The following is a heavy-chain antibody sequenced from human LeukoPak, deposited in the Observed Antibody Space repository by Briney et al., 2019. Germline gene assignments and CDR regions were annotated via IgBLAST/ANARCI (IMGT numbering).Heavy chain of an antibody. J-gene: IGHJ6*02. Sequence: GGSLRLSCAASGFTVSSNYMRWVRQAPGKGLEWVSVIYSGGSTYYADSVKGRFTISRDNSKNTLYLQMNSLRAEDTAVYYCARAIFSSTIYYYGLDVWGQGTTVTVSS. D-gene: IGHD2-2*01. CDR1: GFTVSSNY. CDR3: ARAIFSSTIYYYGLDV. V-gene: IGHV3-66*01. CDR2: IYSGGST.